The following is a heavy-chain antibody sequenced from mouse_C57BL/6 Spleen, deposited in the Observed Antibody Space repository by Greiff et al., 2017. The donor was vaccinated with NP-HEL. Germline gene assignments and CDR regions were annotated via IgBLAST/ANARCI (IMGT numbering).Heavy chain of an antibody. CDR3: ARSTTVVAPFDY. CDR1: GYTFTSYW. CDR2: IDPSDSET. D-gene: IGHD1-1*01. Sequence: QVQLQQPGAELVRPGSSVKLSCKASGYTFTSYWMHWVKQRPIQGLEWIGNIDPSDSETHYNQKFKDKATLTVDKSSSTAYMQLSSLTSEDSAVYYCARSTTVVAPFDYWGQGTTLTVSS. V-gene: IGHV1-52*01. J-gene: IGHJ2*01.